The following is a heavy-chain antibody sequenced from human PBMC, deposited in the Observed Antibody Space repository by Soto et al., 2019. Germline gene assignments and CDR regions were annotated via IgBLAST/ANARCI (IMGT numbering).Heavy chain of an antibody. Sequence: EVQLLESGGGLVQPGASLRLSCVASGFTLSSYGMSWVRQAPGKGLEWVSTSGGNGGYTYYADSVKGRFTISSDNSKNTLYLQMNSLRAEDTAVYYCARHETGINTAFDFWGLGTLVTVSS. CDR3: ARHETGINTAFDF. D-gene: IGHD1-1*01. J-gene: IGHJ4*02. V-gene: IGHV3-23*01. CDR2: SGGNGGYT. CDR1: GFTLSSYG.